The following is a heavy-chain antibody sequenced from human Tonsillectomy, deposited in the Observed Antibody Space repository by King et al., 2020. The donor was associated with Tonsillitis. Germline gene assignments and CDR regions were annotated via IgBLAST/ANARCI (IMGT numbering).Heavy chain of an antibody. D-gene: IGHD6-19*01. CDR1: GYSFTSYW. J-gene: IGHJ4*02. Sequence: VQLVESGAEVKKPGESLRISCKGSGYSFTSYWISWVRQMPGKGLEWMGRIDPSDSYTNYSPSFQGHVTISADKSISTAYLQWSSLKASDTAMDYCARTGNGMGPLAVAGAFDYWGQGTLVTVSS. CDR3: ARTGNGMGPLAVAGAFDY. CDR2: IDPSDSYT. V-gene: IGHV5-10-1*03.